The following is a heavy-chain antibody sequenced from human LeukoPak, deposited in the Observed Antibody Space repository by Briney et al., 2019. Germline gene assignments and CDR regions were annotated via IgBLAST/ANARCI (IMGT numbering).Heavy chain of an antibody. CDR3: ARGAYYDSSGYEY. Sequence: RGSLTLSYAASGFTFSSYEMNWVRQAPGKGLEWVSYISSSGSTIYYADSVKGRFTISRDNAKNSLYLQMNSLRAEDTAVYYCARGAYYDSSGYEYWGQGNLVTVSS. CDR1: GFTFSSYE. CDR2: ISSSGSTI. D-gene: IGHD3-22*01. V-gene: IGHV3-48*03. J-gene: IGHJ4*02.